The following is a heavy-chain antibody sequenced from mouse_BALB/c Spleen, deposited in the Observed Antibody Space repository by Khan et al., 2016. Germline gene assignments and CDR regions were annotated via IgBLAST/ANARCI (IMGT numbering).Heavy chain of an antibody. Sequence: QVQLQQSGAELVRPGSSVKISCKASGYAFSSYWMNWVKQRPGQGLEWIGQIYPGDGDTNYNGKFKGKATLTADKSSSTAYMQLSSLTSEDSAVYFCARSRDYDFDYWGQGTTLTVSP. CDR3: ARSRDYDFDY. CDR1: GYAFSSYW. J-gene: IGHJ2*01. D-gene: IGHD2-4*01. CDR2: IYPGDGDT. V-gene: IGHV1-80*01.